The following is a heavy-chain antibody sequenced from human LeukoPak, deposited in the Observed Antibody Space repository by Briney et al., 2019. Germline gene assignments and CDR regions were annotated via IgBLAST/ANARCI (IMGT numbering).Heavy chain of an antibody. CDR1: GYTYTSYY. D-gene: IGHD6-19*01. V-gene: IGHV1-46*01. Sequence: ASVKVSCKASGYTYTSYYMHWVRQAPGQGLEWMGIINPSGGSTSYAQKFQGRVTMTRDTSTSTVYMELSSLRSEDTAVYYCAATGYSSGWWDYWGQGTLVTVSS. CDR3: AATGYSSGWWDY. J-gene: IGHJ4*02. CDR2: INPSGGST.